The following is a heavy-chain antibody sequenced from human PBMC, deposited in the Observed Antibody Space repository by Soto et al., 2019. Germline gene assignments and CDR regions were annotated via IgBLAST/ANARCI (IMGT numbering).Heavy chain of an antibody. CDR1: GFTFSSYA. CDR2: ISYDGSNK. Sequence: GGSLRLSCAASGFTFSSYAMHWVRQAPGKGLEWVAVISYDGSNKYYADSVMGRFTISRDNSKNTLYLQMNSLRAEDTAVYYCARALGGMDVWGQGTTVTVSS. V-gene: IGHV3-30-3*01. D-gene: IGHD1-26*01. J-gene: IGHJ6*02. CDR3: ARALGGMDV.